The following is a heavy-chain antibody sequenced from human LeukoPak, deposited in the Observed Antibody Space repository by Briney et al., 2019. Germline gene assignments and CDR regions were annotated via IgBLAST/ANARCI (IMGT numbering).Heavy chain of an antibody. CDR3: ASLSGVSGAFDI. CDR2: IYYSGST. D-gene: IGHD6-19*01. CDR1: GGSISSYY. V-gene: IGHV4-59*01. Sequence: SETLSLTCSVPGGSISSYYWSWIRPPPGKGLDWIGYIYYSGSTNYNPSLKRRVTISIDSSKNQFSLKLTSVTAADTAVYYCASLSGVSGAFDIWGQGTVVTVSS. J-gene: IGHJ3*02.